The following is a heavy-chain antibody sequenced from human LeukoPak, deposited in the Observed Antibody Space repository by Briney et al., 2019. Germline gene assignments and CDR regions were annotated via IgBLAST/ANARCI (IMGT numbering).Heavy chain of an antibody. CDR2: IDSGSSYI. CDR3: ARDYFGSGSPMGV. Sequence: RPGGSLRLSCAASGFTFSSYSMNWVRQDPGKGLEWVSSIDSGSSYIYYADSVKGRFTISRDNAKKSLYLQMSSLRTDDTAVYYCARDYFGSGSPMGVWGKGTTVTVSS. V-gene: IGHV3-21*01. CDR1: GFTFSSYS. J-gene: IGHJ6*04. D-gene: IGHD3-10*01.